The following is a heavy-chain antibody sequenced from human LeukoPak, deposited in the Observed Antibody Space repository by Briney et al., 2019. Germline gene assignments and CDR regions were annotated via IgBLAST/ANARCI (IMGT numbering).Heavy chain of an antibody. Sequence: GGSLRLSCAVSGITLSNYGMSWVRQAPGKGLEWVAVISYDGSNKYYADSVKGRFTISRDNSKNTLYLQMNSLRAEDTAVYYCAREGGGYSSNPGTGAFDIWGQGTMVTVSS. D-gene: IGHD5-18*01. CDR1: GITLSNYG. CDR3: AREGGGYSSNPGTGAFDI. V-gene: IGHV3-30*03. J-gene: IGHJ3*02. CDR2: ISYDGSNK.